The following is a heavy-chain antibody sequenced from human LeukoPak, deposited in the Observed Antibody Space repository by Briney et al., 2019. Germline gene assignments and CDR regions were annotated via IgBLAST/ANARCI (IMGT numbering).Heavy chain of an antibody. CDR2: INPNSGGT. J-gene: IGHJ6*03. D-gene: IGHD6-19*01. CDR1: GYTFTGYY. CDR3: ARVGYSSGWYAEYYMDV. Sequence: GASVKVSCKASGYTFTGYYMHWVRQAPGQGLEWMGWINPNSGGTNYAQKFQGRVTMTRDTSISTAYMELSRLRSDDTAVYYCARVGYSSGWYAEYYMDVWGKGTTVTISS. V-gene: IGHV1-2*02.